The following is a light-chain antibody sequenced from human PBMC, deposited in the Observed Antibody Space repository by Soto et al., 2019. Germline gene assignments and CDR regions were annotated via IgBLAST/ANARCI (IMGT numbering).Light chain of an antibody. CDR3: QTWDTGARVV. V-gene: IGLV4-69*01. J-gene: IGLJ2*01. CDR2: LSSDGSH. CDR1: SGHSSYA. Sequence: VLTQSPSASASLGASVKLTCTLSSGHSSYAIAWHQQQPEKGPRYLMKLSSDGSHSKGDGIPDRFSGSSSGAERYLTISSLQSEDEDDYYCQTWDTGARVVFGGGTKLTVL.